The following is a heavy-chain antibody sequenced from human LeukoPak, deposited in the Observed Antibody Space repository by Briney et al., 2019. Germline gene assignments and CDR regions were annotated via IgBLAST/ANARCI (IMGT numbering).Heavy chain of an antibody. J-gene: IGHJ4*02. Sequence: TSETLSLTCAVYGGSFSGYYWSWIRQPPGKGLEWIGEINHSGSTNYNPSLKSRVTISVDKSKNQFSLKLSSVTAADTAVYYCASQYSSSWDYYFDYWGQGTLVTVSS. CDR2: INHSGST. CDR1: GGSFSGYY. V-gene: IGHV4-34*01. CDR3: ASQYSSSWDYYFDY. D-gene: IGHD6-13*01.